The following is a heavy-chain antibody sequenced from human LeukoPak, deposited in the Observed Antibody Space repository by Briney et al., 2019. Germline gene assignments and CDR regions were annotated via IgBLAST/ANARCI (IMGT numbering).Heavy chain of an antibody. CDR1: GGSITSSGYY. D-gene: IGHD6-19*01. Sequence: SETLSVTCTVSGGSITSSGYYWAWIRQPPGKGLEWIASIYYSGSTYYNPSLRSRVTISADTSKNQFSLKVSSLTAADTAMYYCARHVSGWYNFWGQGTLVTVSS. J-gene: IGHJ4*02. CDR2: IYYSGST. CDR3: ARHVSGWYNF. V-gene: IGHV4-39*01.